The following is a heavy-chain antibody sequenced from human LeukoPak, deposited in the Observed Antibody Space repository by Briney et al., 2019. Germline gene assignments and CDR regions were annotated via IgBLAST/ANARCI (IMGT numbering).Heavy chain of an antibody. V-gene: IGHV1-69*04. CDR2: IIPILGIT. D-gene: IGHD5-12*01. J-gene: IGHJ3*02. CDR1: GGTFSSYA. Sequence: SVKVSCKASGGTFSSYAISWVRQAPGQGLEWMGRIIPILGITNYAQKFQGRVTITADKSTSTAYMKLSSLRSEDTAVYYCAVGVLSGGHEWAFYIWGQGTMVTVSS. CDR3: AVGVLSGGHEWAFYI.